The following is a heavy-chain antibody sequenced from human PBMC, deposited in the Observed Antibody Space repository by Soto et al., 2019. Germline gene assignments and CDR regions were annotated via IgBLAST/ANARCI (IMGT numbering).Heavy chain of an antibody. Sequence: GASVKVSCKASGYTFTGYYVHWVRQAPGQGLELMGWINPNSGGTNCAQKFQGWVTMTRDTSISTAYMELSRLTSDDTAVYYCATQGGSSYGLEYYFDYWGQGTQVTVSS. CDR2: INPNSGGT. J-gene: IGHJ4*02. CDR3: ATQGGSSYGLEYYFDY. V-gene: IGHV1-2*04. D-gene: IGHD5-18*01. CDR1: GYTFTGYY.